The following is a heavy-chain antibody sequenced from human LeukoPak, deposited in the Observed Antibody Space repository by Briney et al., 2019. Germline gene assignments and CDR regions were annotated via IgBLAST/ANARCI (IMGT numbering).Heavy chain of an antibody. V-gene: IGHV1-2*02. J-gene: IGHJ4*02. D-gene: IGHD5-24*01. CDR2: INPNSGGT. CDR1: GYTFTGYY. CDR3: ARERRVDGYNLDY. Sequence: GASVKVSCKASGYTFTGYYMHWVRQAPGQGLEWMGWINPNSGGTNYAQKFQGRVTMTRDTSISTAYMELSRLRSDDTAVYYCARERRVDGYNLDYWGQGTLVTVSS.